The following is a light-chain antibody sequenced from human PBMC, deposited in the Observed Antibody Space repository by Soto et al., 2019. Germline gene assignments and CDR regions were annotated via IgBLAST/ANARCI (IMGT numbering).Light chain of an antibody. V-gene: IGLV2-14*01. CDR2: DVS. Sequence: QSALTQPASVSGSPGQSITISCTGTSSDVGGYNYVSWYQQHPGKAPKLMIYDVSNRPSGVSNRFSGPKSGNTASLTISGLQAEDEADYYCSSYTSSSTLVVFGGGTQLTVL. CDR1: SSDVGGYNY. CDR3: SSYTSSSTLVV. J-gene: IGLJ2*01.